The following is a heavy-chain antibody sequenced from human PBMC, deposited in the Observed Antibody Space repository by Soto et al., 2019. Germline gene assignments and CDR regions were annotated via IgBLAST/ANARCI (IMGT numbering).Heavy chain of an antibody. D-gene: IGHD4-17*01. V-gene: IGHV4-34*01. CDR2: INHSGST. Sequence: QVQLQQWGAGLLKPSETLSLTCAVYGGSFSGYYWSWIRQPPGKGLEWIGEINHSGSTNYNPSLRSRVTISVDTSKNQFSLKLSSVPAADTAVYYCARSVYGDYSNTHFDYWGQGTLVTVSS. J-gene: IGHJ4*02. CDR1: GGSFSGYY. CDR3: ARSVYGDYSNTHFDY.